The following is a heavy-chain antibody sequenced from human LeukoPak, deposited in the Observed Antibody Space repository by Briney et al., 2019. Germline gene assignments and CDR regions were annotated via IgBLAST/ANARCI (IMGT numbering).Heavy chain of an antibody. V-gene: IGHV2-5*01. J-gene: IGHJ4*02. CDR1: GFSLSTDEVG. CDR2: IYWYDDK. CDR3: GHRPGRGIPAAH. D-gene: IGHD2-21*01. Sequence: SGPTLVKPTQTLTLTCTISGFSLSTDEVGVGWIRQPPGKALEWLALIYWYDDKRYSPSLKSRLTITKDSSKNQVVLTMANMDPVDTATYYCGHRPGRGIPAAHWGQGTLVTVSS.